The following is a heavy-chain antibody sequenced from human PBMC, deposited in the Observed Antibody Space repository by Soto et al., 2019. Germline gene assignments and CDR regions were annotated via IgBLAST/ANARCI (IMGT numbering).Heavy chain of an antibody. J-gene: IGHJ6*02. CDR1: GFTFSSYG. Sequence: PGRSLRLSCAASGFTFSSYGVHWVRQAPGKGLEWVAVISYDGSNKYYADSVKGRFTISRDNSKKTLYLQMNSLRAEDTAVYYCAKVTCSSWGYYYYLNDVSGQGTSVIVSS. CDR2: ISYDGSNK. D-gene: IGHD6-13*01. V-gene: IGHV3-30*18. CDR3: AKVTCSSWGYYYYLNDV.